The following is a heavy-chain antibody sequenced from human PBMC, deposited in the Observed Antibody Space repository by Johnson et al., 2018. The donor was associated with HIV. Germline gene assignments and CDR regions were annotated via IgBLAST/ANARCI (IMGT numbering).Heavy chain of an antibody. J-gene: IGHJ3*01. CDR3: ARNYDILTDPDAFDV. CDR1: GFSFSDYY. D-gene: IGHD3-9*01. CDR2: ISSSGSPI. Sequence: VQLVESGGGLVKPGGSLRLSCAASGFSFSDYYMSWIRQAPGKGLDWVSYISSSGSPIYYANSVQGRFAISRDNAKNSLYLQMNSLKAEDTALYYCARNYDILTDPDAFDVWGQGTMVTVSS. V-gene: IGHV3-11*01.